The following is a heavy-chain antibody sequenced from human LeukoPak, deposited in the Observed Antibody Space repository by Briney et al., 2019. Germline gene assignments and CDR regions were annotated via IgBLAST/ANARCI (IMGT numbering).Heavy chain of an antibody. D-gene: IGHD6-13*01. Sequence: GRSLRLSCAASGFTFDDYAMHWVRQAPGKGLEWVSGISWNSGSIGYADSVKGRFTISRDNAKNSLYLQMNSLRAEDTAVYYCAREGGSSSWQFDYWGQGTLVTVSS. CDR3: AREGGSSSWQFDY. CDR1: GFTFDDYA. J-gene: IGHJ4*02. CDR2: ISWNSGSI. V-gene: IGHV3-9*01.